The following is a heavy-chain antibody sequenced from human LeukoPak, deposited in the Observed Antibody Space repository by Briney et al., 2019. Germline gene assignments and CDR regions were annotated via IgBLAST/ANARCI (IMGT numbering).Heavy chain of an antibody. CDR3: ARDYGGSSPFDY. CDR1: GFTFSSYS. Sequence: GSLRLSCAASGFTFSSYSMNWVRQAPGKGLEGVSYISSSSSTIYYADSVKGRFTISRDNAKNSLYLHMNSLRAEDTAVYYCARDYGGSSPFDYWGQGTLVTVSS. CDR2: ISSSSSTI. J-gene: IGHJ4*02. D-gene: IGHD4-23*01. V-gene: IGHV3-48*04.